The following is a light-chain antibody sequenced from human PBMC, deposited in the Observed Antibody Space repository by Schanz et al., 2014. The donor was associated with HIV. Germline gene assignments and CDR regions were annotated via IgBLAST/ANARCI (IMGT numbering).Light chain of an antibody. CDR1: QRLSSSY. CDR3: QHYGSSKWT. CDR2: ATS. V-gene: IGKV3-20*01. Sequence: EIVLTQFPGSLSLSPGGRATLSCWASQRLSSSYLAWYQQKRDQPPRLVIYATSTRAAGIPDRFSGTGSGTDFTLTISSLEPEDFAVYYCQHYGSSKWTFGQGTKVEIK. J-gene: IGKJ1*01.